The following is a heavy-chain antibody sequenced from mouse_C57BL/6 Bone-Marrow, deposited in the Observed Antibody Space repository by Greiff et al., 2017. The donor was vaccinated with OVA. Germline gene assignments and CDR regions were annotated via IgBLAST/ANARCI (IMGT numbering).Heavy chain of an antibody. CDR3: ARRGNWGYYFDY. D-gene: IGHD4-1*01. CDR1: GYTFTSYW. CDR2: IHPNSGST. J-gene: IGHJ2*01. Sequence: VKLQESGAELVRPGTSVKVSCKASGYTFTSYWMHWVKQRPGQGLEWIGMIHPNSGSTNYNEKFKSKATLTVDKSSSTAYMQLSSLTSEDSAVYYCARRGNWGYYFDYWGQGTTLTVSS. V-gene: IGHV1-64*01.